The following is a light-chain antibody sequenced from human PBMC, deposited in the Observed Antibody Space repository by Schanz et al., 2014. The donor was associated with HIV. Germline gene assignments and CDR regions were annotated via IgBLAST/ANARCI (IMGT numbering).Light chain of an antibody. Sequence: QSALTQPASVSGSPGQSISISCTGTSGDVGSYNYVSWYQQHPGKAPRLVIFAVSERPSGVPDRFSGSKSGNTASLTLSGLQADDEAEYFCCSYAGSNTYVFGSGTKLTVL. V-gene: IGLV2-8*01. CDR2: AVS. CDR3: CSYAGSNTYV. CDR1: SGDVGSYNY. J-gene: IGLJ1*01.